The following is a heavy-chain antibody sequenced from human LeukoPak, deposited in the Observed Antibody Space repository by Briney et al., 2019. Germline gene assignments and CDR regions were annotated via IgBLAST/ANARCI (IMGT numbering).Heavy chain of an antibody. CDR3: ASGIRWLQLFDY. CDR1: GGTFSSYA. D-gene: IGHD5-24*01. Sequence: GASVKVSCKASGGTFSSYAISWVRQAPGQGLEWMGGIIPIFGTANYAQKFQGRVTITADESASTAYMELSSLRSEDTAVYYCASGIRWLQLFDYWGQGTLVTVSS. J-gene: IGHJ4*02. CDR2: IIPIFGTA. V-gene: IGHV1-69*13.